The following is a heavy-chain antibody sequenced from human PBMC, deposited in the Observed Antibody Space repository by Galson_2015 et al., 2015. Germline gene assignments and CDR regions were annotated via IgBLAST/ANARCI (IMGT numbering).Heavy chain of an antibody. J-gene: IGHJ6*03. CDR2: IWYDGSNK. D-gene: IGHD2-15*01. V-gene: IGHV3-33*01. CDR3: ARGYCSGGSCFSDYYYYMDV. CDR1: GFTFSSYG. Sequence: SLRLSCAASGFTFSSYGMHWVRQAPGKGLEWVAVIWYDGSNKYYADSVKGRFTISRDNSKNTLYLQMNSLRAEDTAVYYCARGYCSGGSCFSDYYYYMDVWGKGTTVTVSS.